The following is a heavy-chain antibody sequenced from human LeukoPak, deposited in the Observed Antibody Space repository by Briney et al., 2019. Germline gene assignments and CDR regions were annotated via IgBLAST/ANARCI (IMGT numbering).Heavy chain of an antibody. J-gene: IGHJ6*04. Sequence: GGSLRLSCAASGFTFSSYSMNWVRQAPGKGLEWVSSISSSSSYIYYADSVKGRFTISRDNAKNSLYLQMSGLRAEDTAVYYCARDRVAAAPRKSSLDVRGKGTTVTVSS. D-gene: IGHD6-13*01. CDR1: GFTFSSYS. CDR2: ISSSSSYI. V-gene: IGHV3-21*01. CDR3: ARDRVAAAPRKSSLDV.